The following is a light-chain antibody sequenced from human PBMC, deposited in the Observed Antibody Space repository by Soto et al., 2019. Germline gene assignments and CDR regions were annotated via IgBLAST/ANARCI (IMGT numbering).Light chain of an antibody. Sequence: DVVMTQSPLSLPVTLGQPASIFCRPSQSLVYSDGNTYLNWFQQRPGQSPRRLIYKVSIRDSGVPDRFSGRGSGTDFTLKISRVEAVDVGVYYCMQGTHWPPTFGQGTRLEIK. CDR1: QSLVYSDGNTY. CDR2: KVS. V-gene: IGKV2-30*01. CDR3: MQGTHWPPT. J-gene: IGKJ5*01.